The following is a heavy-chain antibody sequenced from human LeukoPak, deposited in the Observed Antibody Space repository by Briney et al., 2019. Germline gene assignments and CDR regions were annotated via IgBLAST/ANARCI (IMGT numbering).Heavy chain of an antibody. J-gene: IGHJ4*02. CDR3: AREGTAMVSFDY. V-gene: IGHV3-48*03. CDR1: GFTFSSYE. CDR2: ISSGGNTI. D-gene: IGHD5-18*01. Sequence: GGSLRLSCAASGFTFSSYEMNWARQAPGKGLEWVSYISSGGNTIYYADSVKGRFTISRDNAKNSLYLQMNSLRAEDTAVYYCAREGTAMVSFDYWGQGTLVTVSS.